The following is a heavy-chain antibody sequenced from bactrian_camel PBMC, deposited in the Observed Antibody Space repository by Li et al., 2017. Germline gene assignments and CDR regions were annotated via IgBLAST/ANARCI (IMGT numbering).Heavy chain of an antibody. CDR2: IDSSGRT. V-gene: IGHV3S53*01. D-gene: IGHD5*01. Sequence: HVQLVESGGGSVQAGGSLRISCQASGRVYNNYVFGWFRQGPGKEREGVATIDSSGRTIYSDSVKGRFTISYDNTEKILYLEMNNLNGEDTALYRCAASWGMTAMAALPGIARDDFGYWGDGTQVTVS. J-gene: IGHJ6*01. CDR3: AASWGMTAMAALPGIARDDFGY. CDR1: GRVYNNYV.